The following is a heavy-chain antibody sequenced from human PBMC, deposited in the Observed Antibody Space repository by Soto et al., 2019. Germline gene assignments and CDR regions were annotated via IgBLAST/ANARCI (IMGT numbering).Heavy chain of an antibody. D-gene: IGHD1-1*01. Sequence: QVQLVQSGAEVKKPGASVKVSCKVSGYTLTELSIPWVRQAPGKGREWMGGFDPEQVKIIYAQKFLGRVSMTEDTPTDTAYMELSSLRSVGTGLYYCAPTYLVEAVDIWGQGTVVSVSS. J-gene: IGHJ3*02. CDR3: APTYLVEAVDI. CDR1: GYTLTELS. V-gene: IGHV1-24*01. CDR2: FDPEQVKI.